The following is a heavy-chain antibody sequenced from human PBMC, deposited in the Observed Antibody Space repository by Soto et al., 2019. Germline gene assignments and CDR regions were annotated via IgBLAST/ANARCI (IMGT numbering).Heavy chain of an antibody. J-gene: IGHJ6*02. CDR3: ARAAKVVVLRLYYYGMDV. Sequence: QPGGSLRLSCAASGFTFSSYAMHWVRQAPGKGLEWVAVISYDGSNKYYADSVKGRFTISRDNSKNTLYLQMNSLRAEDTAVYYCARAAKVVVLRLYYYGMDVWGQGTTVTVSS. V-gene: IGHV3-30-3*01. D-gene: IGHD2-2*01. CDR2: ISYDGSNK. CDR1: GFTFSSYA.